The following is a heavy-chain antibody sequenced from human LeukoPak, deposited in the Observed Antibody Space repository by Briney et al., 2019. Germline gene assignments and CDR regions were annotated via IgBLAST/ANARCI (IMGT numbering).Heavy chain of an antibody. V-gene: IGHV1-2*02. CDR3: ARFPHRAYCSGGSCYYYGMDV. D-gene: IGHD2-15*01. Sequence: ASVEVSCKASGYTFTGYYMHWVRQAPGQGLGWMGWINPNSGGTNYAQKFQGRVTMTRDTSISTAYMELSRLRSDDTAVYYCARFPHRAYCSGGSCYYYGMDVWGQGTTVTVSS. CDR1: GYTFTGYY. CDR2: INPNSGGT. J-gene: IGHJ6*02.